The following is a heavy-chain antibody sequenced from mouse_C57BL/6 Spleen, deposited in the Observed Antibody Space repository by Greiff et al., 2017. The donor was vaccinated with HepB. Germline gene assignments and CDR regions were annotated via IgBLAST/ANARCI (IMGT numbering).Heavy chain of an antibody. Sequence: VQLQQSGPELVKPGASVKISCKASGYAFSSSWMNWVKQRPGKGLEWIGRIYPGDGDTNYNGKFKGKATLTADKSSSTAYMQLSSLTSEDSAVYFCARGVLTGPFDYWGQGTTLTVSS. CDR2: IYPGDGDT. J-gene: IGHJ2*01. CDR3: ARGVLTGPFDY. V-gene: IGHV1-82*01. CDR1: GYAFSSSW. D-gene: IGHD4-1*01.